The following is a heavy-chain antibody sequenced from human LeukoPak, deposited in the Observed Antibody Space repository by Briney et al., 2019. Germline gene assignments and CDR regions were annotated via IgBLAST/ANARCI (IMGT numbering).Heavy chain of an antibody. CDR1: GFTFSTYA. CDR3: ATYSSGWRSRRFDY. J-gene: IGHJ4*02. CDR2: IKQDGREK. Sequence: PGGSLRLSCSASGFTFSTYAMHWVRQAPGKGLEGVANIKQDGREKYYVDSVKGRFTISRDNAKNSLYLQVNSLRAEDTAVYYCATYSSGWRSRRFDYWGQGTLVTVSS. D-gene: IGHD6-19*01. V-gene: IGHV3-7*03.